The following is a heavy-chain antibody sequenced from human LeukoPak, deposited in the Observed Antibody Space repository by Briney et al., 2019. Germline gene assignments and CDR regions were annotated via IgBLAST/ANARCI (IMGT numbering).Heavy chain of an antibody. Sequence: ASVKVSCKASGYTFTGYYMHWVRQAPGQGLAWMGWINPNSGGTNYAQKFQGRVTMTRDTSISTAYMELSRLRSDDTAVYYCASIMEWVVDIVATMGEFDYWGQGTLVTVSS. CDR3: ASIMEWVVDIVATMGEFDY. J-gene: IGHJ4*02. CDR2: INPNSGGT. V-gene: IGHV1-2*02. D-gene: IGHD5-12*01. CDR1: GYTFTGYY.